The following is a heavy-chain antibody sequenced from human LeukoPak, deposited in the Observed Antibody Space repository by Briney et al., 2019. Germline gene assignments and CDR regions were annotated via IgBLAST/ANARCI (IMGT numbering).Heavy chain of an antibody. Sequence: SQTLSLTCTVSGSSISSGGYYWSWIRQHPGKGLEWIGYIYYSGSTYYNPSLKSRVTISVDTSKNQFSLKLSSVTAADTAVYYCARGPPRGYFDYWGQGTLVTVSS. CDR2: IYYSGST. V-gene: IGHV4-31*03. D-gene: IGHD6-6*01. J-gene: IGHJ4*02. CDR3: ARGPPRGYFDY. CDR1: GSSISSGGYY.